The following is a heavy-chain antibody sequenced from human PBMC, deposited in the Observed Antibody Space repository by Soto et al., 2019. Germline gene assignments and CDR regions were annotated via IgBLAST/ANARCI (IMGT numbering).Heavy chain of an antibody. CDR1: GFTFSSYA. Sequence: PGGSLRLSCAASGFTFSSYAMSWVRQAPGKGLEWVSTISGSGGSTYYADSVKGRFTISRDNSKNTLYLQMNSLRAEDTAVYYCAKEHNNWNFTPTDYWGQGTLVTVSS. CDR2: ISGSGGST. D-gene: IGHD1-7*01. CDR3: AKEHNNWNFTPTDY. J-gene: IGHJ4*02. V-gene: IGHV3-23*01.